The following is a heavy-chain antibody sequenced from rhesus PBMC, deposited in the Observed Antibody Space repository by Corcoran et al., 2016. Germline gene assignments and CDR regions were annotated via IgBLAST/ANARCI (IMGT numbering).Heavy chain of an antibody. D-gene: IGHD4-23*01. Sequence: DVQLVESGGGLVKPGGSLRLSCVASGFTFSSYVMHWVRQAPGKGLEWVSVISESGCTIYYADSVKGRFTISRDNAKNSLFLQMNSLRAEDTAVYYCTSAREYTYFDYWGQGVLVTVSS. CDR1: GFTFSSYV. J-gene: IGHJ4*01. CDR3: TSAREYTYFDY. V-gene: IGHV3S26*01. CDR2: ISESGCTI.